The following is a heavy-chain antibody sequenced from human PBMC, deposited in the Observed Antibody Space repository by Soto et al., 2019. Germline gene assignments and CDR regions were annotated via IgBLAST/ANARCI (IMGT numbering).Heavy chain of an antibody. V-gene: IGHV1-2*04. CDR3: ARESGGATAPLDYYYFYVDV. J-gene: IGHJ6*03. Sequence: QVQLVQSGAEVKEPGASVTVSCRASGDRFTDYYMHWVRQAPGQGLGWMGWSNTNSGVTTYAQKFQGWVTMTRDTSIRSVYMQLSRLAFDDTAIYYCARESGGATAPLDYYYFYVDVWGTGTTVTVSS. CDR2: SNTNSGVT. CDR1: GDRFTDYY. D-gene: IGHD5-12*01.